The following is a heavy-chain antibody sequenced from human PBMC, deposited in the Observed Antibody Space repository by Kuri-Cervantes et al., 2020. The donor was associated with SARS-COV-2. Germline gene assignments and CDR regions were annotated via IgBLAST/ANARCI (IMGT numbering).Heavy chain of an antibody. D-gene: IGHD2-15*01. Sequence: LPLTCAASGFTFSNAWMSWVRQAPGKGLEWVGRIKSKTDGGTTDYAAPVKGRFTISRDDSKNTLYLQMNSLKTEDTAVYYCTTAGLVGNMYYFDYWGRGTLVTVSS. CDR3: TTAGLVGNMYYFDY. J-gene: IGHJ4*02. CDR1: GFTFSNAW. CDR2: IKSKTDGGTT. V-gene: IGHV3-15*01.